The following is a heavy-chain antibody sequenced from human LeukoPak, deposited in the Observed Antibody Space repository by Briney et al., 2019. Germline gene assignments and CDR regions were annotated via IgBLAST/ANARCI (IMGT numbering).Heavy chain of an antibody. D-gene: IGHD4-17*01. CDR1: GGSISSYY. V-gene: IGHV4-59*12. J-gene: IGHJ4*02. CDR3: ARDRGDYGKFWDY. CDR2: IYYSGST. Sequence: PSETLSLTCTVSGGSISSYYWSWIRQPPGKGLEWIGYIYYSGSTYYNPSLKSRVTISVDTSKNQFSLKLSSVTAADTAVYYCARDRGDYGKFWDYWGQGTLVTVSS.